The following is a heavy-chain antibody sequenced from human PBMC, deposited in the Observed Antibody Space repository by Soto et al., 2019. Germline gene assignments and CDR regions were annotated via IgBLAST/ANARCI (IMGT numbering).Heavy chain of an antibody. D-gene: IGHD3-10*01. CDR3: ASDQIIRSLHYYGVDV. CDR1: GYTFTSYG. J-gene: IGHJ6*02. Sequence: QVQLVQSGAEVKKPGASVKVSCKASGYTFTSYGISWVRQAPGQGLEWMGWISAYNGNTNYAQQLQGRVTMTTDTTTSPACMELRSLRSDDTAVYYCASDQIIRSLHYYGVDVWGQGTTVIVSS. CDR2: ISAYNGNT. V-gene: IGHV1-18*01.